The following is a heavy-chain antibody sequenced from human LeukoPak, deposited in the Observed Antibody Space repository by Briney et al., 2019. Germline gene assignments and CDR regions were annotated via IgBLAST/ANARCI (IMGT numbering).Heavy chain of an antibody. D-gene: IGHD3-16*02. Sequence: ASVKVSCKASGYTLTGYYMHWVRQAPGQGLEWMGWMNPSSGGTKYAQKFQGRVTMTRDTSISTAYMELSRLRSDDTAMYYCARDKLGLGELSLYDQWGQGTLVTVFS. V-gene: IGHV1-2*02. J-gene: IGHJ5*02. CDR2: MNPSSGGT. CDR3: ARDKLGLGELSLYDQ. CDR1: GYTLTGYY.